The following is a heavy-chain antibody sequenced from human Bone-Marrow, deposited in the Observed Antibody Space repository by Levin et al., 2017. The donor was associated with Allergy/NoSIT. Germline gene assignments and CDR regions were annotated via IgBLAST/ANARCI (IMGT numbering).Heavy chain of an antibody. J-gene: IGHJ3*02. CDR3: ARDYVGSANSWVALDI. CDR2: INDGGDT. D-gene: IGHD3-10*01. CDR1: EFTVSNAY. V-gene: IGHV3-53*01. Sequence: PTGGSLRLSCAASEFTVSNAYINWVRLPPGKGLEWVSLINDGGDTFYADSVKGRSTISRDNINNIVYLEVNNLKAEDTAIYYCARDYVGSANSWVALDIWGQGTLVTVSS.